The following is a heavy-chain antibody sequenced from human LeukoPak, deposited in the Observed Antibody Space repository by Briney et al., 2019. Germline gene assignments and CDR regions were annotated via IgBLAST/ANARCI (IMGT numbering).Heavy chain of an antibody. CDR1: GFTFSSYG. CDR2: ISDSGSST. D-gene: IGHD2-15*01. J-gene: IGHJ4*02. V-gene: IGHV3-23*01. Sequence: GGSLRLSCAASGFTFSSYGMSWVRQAPGKGLEWVSGISDSGSSTYYADSMKGRFTISRDNSKNTMYLQMNSLRAEDTAVYYCAKVVAWVDYWGQGTLVTVSS. CDR3: AKVVAWVDY.